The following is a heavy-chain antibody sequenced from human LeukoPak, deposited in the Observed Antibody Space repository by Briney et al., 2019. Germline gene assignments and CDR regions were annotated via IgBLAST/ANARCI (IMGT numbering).Heavy chain of an antibody. V-gene: IGHV1-69*05. CDR1: GGTFSSYD. CDR3: ARGRGRGYSYGRDAFDI. Sequence: ASVNVSCKASGGTFSSYDISWVRQAPGQGLEWMGGIIPIFGTANYAQKFQGRVTITTDESTSTAYMELSSLRSEDTAVYYCARGRGRGYSYGRDAFDIWGQGTMVTVSS. D-gene: IGHD5-18*01. J-gene: IGHJ3*02. CDR2: IIPIFGTA.